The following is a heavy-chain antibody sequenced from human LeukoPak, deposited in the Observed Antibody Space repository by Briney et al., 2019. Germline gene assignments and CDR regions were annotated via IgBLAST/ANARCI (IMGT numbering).Heavy chain of an antibody. D-gene: IGHD3-3*01. CDR2: ISSSGSTI. V-gene: IGHV3-48*03. J-gene: IGHJ4*02. CDR3: ALYDFWSGYSPDY. CDR1: GFTFTSFS. Sequence: PGGSLRLSCAASGFTFTSFSFNWVRQAPGKGLEWVSYISSSGSTIYYADSVKGRFTISRDNAKNSLYLQMNSLRAEDTAVYYCALYDFWSGYSPDYWGQGTLVTVSS.